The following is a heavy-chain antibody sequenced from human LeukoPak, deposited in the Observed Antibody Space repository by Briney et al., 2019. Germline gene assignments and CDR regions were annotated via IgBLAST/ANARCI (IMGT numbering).Heavy chain of an antibody. CDR1: GGLLNAYY. J-gene: IGHJ4*02. D-gene: IGHD5-18*01. V-gene: IGHV4-34*01. Sequence: SETLSLTCDVHGGLLNAYYWTWIRQSPGRGLEWIGEIDHNGYTSYNPSLKSRVTISVDTSKKQFFLKLTSMTAADTAVYYCARDRASTYDWGQGILVTVSS. CDR2: IDHNGYT. CDR3: ARDRASTYD.